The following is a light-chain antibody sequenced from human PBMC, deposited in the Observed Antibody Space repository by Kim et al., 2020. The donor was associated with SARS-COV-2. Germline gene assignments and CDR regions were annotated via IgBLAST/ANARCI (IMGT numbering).Light chain of an antibody. CDR1: SSNIGSNY. J-gene: IGLJ2*01. CDR3: AAWDDSLSGLV. V-gene: IGLV1-47*01. Sequence: QAVVTQPPSASGTPGQKVTISCSGSSSNIGSNYVYWYQQLPGTAPQLFIYRNNQRPSGVPDRFTGSKSGTSTSLAISGLRSEDEADYYCAAWDDSLSGLVFGGGTQLTVL. CDR2: RNN.